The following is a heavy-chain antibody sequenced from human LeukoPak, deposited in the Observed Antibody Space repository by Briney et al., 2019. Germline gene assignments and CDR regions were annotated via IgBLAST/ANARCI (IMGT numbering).Heavy chain of an antibody. CDR3: AKSGRRWELLRNYFDY. CDR2: ISGSGGST. D-gene: IGHD1-26*01. Sequence: GGSLRLSCAASGFTFSSYAMSWVRQAPGKGLEWVSAISGSGGSTYYADSVKGRFTISGDNSKNTLYLQMNSLRAEDTAVYYCAKSGRRWELLRNYFDYWGQGTLVTVSS. J-gene: IGHJ4*02. V-gene: IGHV3-23*01. CDR1: GFTFSSYA.